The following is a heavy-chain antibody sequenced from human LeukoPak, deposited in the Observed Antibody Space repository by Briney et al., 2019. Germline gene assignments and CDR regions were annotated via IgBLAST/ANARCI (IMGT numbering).Heavy chain of an antibody. J-gene: IGHJ4*02. D-gene: IGHD2-2*01. CDR2: IYYSGST. Sequence: ASETLSLTCTVSGGSISSGDYYWSWIRQPPGKGLEWIGYIYYSGSTYYNPSLKSRVTISVDTSKNQFSLKLSSVTAADTAVYYGARAEPSSSTTFDYWGQGTLVTVSS. CDR1: GGSISSGDYY. CDR3: ARAEPSSSTTFDY. V-gene: IGHV4-30-4*08.